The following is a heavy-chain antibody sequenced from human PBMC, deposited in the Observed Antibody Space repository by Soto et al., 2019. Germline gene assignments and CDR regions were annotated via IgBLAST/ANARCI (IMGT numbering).Heavy chain of an antibody. V-gene: IGHV3-23*01. CDR1: VFTFISYA. CDR3: AKDAVTTVTVFDY. CDR2: ISGSGGST. J-gene: IGHJ4*02. D-gene: IGHD4-17*01. Sequence: PGWSLRLSCASSVFTFISYAMSWVRQAPGKGLEWVSAISGSGGSTYYADSVKGRFTISRDNSKNTLYLQMNSLRAEDTAVYYCAKDAVTTVTVFDYWGQGTLVTVSS.